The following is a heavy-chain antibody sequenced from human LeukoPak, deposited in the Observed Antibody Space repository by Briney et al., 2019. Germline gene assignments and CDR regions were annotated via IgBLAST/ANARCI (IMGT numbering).Heavy chain of an antibody. CDR1: GYRFTNYW. D-gene: IGHD5-12*01. V-gene: IGHV5-51*01. Sequence: GESLKISCQGSGYRFTNYWIGWVRQMPGKGLEWMGIIYPGDSESRYSPSFQGQVTISADKSISTAYLQWSSLNLSDADMDYCARPRLGSSLGGYGYWGQGTLVSVSS. CDR2: IYPGDSES. CDR3: ARPRLGSSLGGYGY. J-gene: IGHJ4*02.